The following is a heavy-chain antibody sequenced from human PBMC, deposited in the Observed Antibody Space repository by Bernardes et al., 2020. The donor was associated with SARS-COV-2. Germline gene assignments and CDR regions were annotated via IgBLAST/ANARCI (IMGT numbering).Heavy chain of an antibody. D-gene: IGHD6-13*01. CDR1: GDSVSSNSAA. J-gene: IGHJ4*02. CDR2: TYYRSKWYY. V-gene: IGHV6-1*01. CDR3: TRDLTAAGKGFDY. Sequence: QTLSLTCAISGDSVSSNSAAWNWIRQSPSRGLEWLGRTYYRSKWYYGYAVSVKSRITINPDTSKNQFSLQLNSVTPEDTAVYYCTRDLTAAGKGFDYWGQGTLVTVSS.